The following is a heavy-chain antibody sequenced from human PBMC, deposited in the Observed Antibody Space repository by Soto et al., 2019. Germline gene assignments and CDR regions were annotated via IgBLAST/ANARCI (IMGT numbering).Heavy chain of an antibody. Sequence: PGGSLRLSCAASGFTFSSYAMHWVRQAPGKGLEWVAVISYDGSNKYYADSVKGRFTISRDNSKNTLYLQMNSLRAEDTAVYYCARDFPPRVDTAIATNDYWGQGTLVTVSS. J-gene: IGHJ4*02. V-gene: IGHV3-30-3*01. CDR1: GFTFSSYA. D-gene: IGHD5-18*01. CDR3: ARDFPPRVDTAIATNDY. CDR2: ISYDGSNK.